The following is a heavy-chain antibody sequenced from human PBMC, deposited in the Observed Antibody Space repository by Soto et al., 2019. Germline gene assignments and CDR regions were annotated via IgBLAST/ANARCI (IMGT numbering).Heavy chain of an antibody. CDR2: ISGSGGST. CDR1: GFTFSSYA. Sequence: EVQLLVSGGGLVQPGGSLRLSCAASGFTFSSYAMSWVRQAPGKGLEWVSAISGSGGSTYYADSVKGRFTISRDNSKNTLYLQMNSLRAEDTAVYYCAKAPLAAAGSRVPNWFDPWGQGTLVTVSS. CDR3: AKAPLAAAGSRVPNWFDP. D-gene: IGHD6-13*01. J-gene: IGHJ5*02. V-gene: IGHV3-23*01.